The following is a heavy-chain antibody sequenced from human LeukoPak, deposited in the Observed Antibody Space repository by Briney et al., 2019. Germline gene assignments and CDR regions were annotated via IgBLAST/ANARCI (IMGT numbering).Heavy chain of an antibody. CDR3: ATLWFGEENYYYYGMDV. Sequence: WASVKVSCKASGYTFTSYDINWVRQATGQGLEWMGWMNPNSGNTGYTQKFQGRVTMTRNTSISTAYMELSSLRSEDTAVYYCATLWFGEENYYYYGMDVWGQGTTVTVSS. CDR2: MNPNSGNT. D-gene: IGHD3-10*01. V-gene: IGHV1-8*01. J-gene: IGHJ6*02. CDR1: GYTFTSYD.